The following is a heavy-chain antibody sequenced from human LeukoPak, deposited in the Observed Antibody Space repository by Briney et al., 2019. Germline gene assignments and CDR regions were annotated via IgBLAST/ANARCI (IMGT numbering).Heavy chain of an antibody. CDR1: GGSISTYY. CDR2: IYYSGST. Sequence: PSETLSLTCTVSGGSISTYYWSWIRQPPGKGLEWIGYIYYSGSTNYNPSLKSRLTISVDTSKNQFSLKLSSVTAADTAVYYCARGPRTYGDYYMDVWGKGTTVTVSS. CDR3: ARGPRTYGDYYMDV. V-gene: IGHV4-59*01. J-gene: IGHJ6*03. D-gene: IGHD4-17*01.